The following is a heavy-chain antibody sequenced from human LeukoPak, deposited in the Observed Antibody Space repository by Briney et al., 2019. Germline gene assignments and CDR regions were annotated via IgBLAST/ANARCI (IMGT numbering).Heavy chain of an antibody. J-gene: IGHJ4*02. Sequence: SETLSLTCTVSGDSISRYYWSWLRQPPGKGLEWIGYISYSGSTNYNPSLKSRVTISLDTSKNQFSLKLSSVTAADTAVYYCARGRYTSLFDYWGQGTLVTVSS. V-gene: IGHV4-59*01. CDR3: ARGRYTSLFDY. D-gene: IGHD6-19*01. CDR2: ISYSGST. CDR1: GDSISRYY.